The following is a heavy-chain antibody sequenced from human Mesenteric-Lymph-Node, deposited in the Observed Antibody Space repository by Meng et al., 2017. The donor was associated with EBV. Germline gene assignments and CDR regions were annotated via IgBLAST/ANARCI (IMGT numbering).Heavy chain of an antibody. CDR1: GGSFSGYY. V-gene: IGHV4-34*01. J-gene: IGHJ4*02. Sequence: QVQLQQWGAGLLKPSETLSLTCAVYGGSFSGYYWSWIRQPPGKGLEWIGEIHHSGNTNYNPSFKSRVTVSGDLSKNQFSLHLTSVTAADTAVYYCAQIADYDRLHFFDNWGQGTLVTVAS. D-gene: IGHD4-11*01. CDR2: IHHSGNT. CDR3: AQIADYDRLHFFDN.